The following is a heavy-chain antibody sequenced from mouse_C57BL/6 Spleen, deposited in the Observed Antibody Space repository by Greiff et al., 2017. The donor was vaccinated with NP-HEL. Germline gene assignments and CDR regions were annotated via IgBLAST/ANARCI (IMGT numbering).Heavy chain of an antibody. V-gene: IGHV3-6*01. CDR1: GYSITSGYY. CDR2: ISYDGSN. J-gene: IGHJ1*03. CDR3: ARGGGYFDV. Sequence: ESGPGLVKPSQSLSLTCSVPGYSITSGYYWNWIRQFPGNKLEWMGYISYDGSNNYNPSLKNRISITRDTSKNQFFLKLNSVTTEDTATYYCARGGGYFDVWGTGTTVTVSS.